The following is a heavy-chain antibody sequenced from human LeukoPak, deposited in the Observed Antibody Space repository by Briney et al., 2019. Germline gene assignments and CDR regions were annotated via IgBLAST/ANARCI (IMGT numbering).Heavy chain of an antibody. J-gene: IGHJ4*02. D-gene: IGHD5-24*01. Sequence: ASVKVSCKASGYTFTDYCLHWVRQAPGQGLEWMGRINPNNGGTNYAQNFQGRVTMTRDTSISTAYMELTRLRSDDTAVYYCARVYGYNPDFDYWGQGTLVTVSS. CDR3: ARVYGYNPDFDY. CDR1: GYTFTDYC. V-gene: IGHV1-2*06. CDR2: INPNNGGT.